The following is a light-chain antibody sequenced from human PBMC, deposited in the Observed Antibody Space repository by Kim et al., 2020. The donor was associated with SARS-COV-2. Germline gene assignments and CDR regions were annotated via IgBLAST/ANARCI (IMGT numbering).Light chain of an antibody. Sequence: SYELTQPPSVSVSPGQTASITCSGDKLGDKYACWYQQKPGQSPVLVIYQDTKRPSGIPERFSGSNSGNTATLTISETQAMDEADYYCQAWDRSTYVFGTGTKVTVL. V-gene: IGLV3-1*01. CDR3: QAWDRSTYV. CDR2: QDT. J-gene: IGLJ1*01. CDR1: KLGDKY.